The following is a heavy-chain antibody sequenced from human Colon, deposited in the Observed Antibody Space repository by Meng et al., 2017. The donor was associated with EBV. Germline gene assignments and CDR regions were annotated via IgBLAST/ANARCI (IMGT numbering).Heavy chain of an antibody. Sequence: QVQLQEAGPGLVKPSEXLSLTCAVSGGSISRSDWWSWGRQPPGKGLEWIGETSHSGSTDYSPSLKSRVTISLDKSKNQLSLKLNSVTAADTAVYYCASSDYYRSDYWGQGTLVTVSS. D-gene: IGHD3-22*01. CDR1: GGSISRSDW. J-gene: IGHJ4*02. V-gene: IGHV4-4*02. CDR2: TSHSGST. CDR3: ASSDYYRSDY.